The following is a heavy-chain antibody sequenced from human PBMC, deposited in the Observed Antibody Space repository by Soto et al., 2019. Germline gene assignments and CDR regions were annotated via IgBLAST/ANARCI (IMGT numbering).Heavy chain of an antibody. J-gene: IGHJ4*02. V-gene: IGHV3-30*18. CDR1: GFTFSSYG. Sequence: QVQLVESGGGVVQPGRSLRLSCAASGFTFSSYGMHWVRQAPGKGLEWVAVISYDGSNKYYADSVKGRFTISRDNSKNTLYLQMNSLRAEDTAVYYCAKVGVGATIAGDYWCQGTLVTVSS. CDR2: ISYDGSNK. CDR3: AKVGVGATIAGDY. D-gene: IGHD1-26*01.